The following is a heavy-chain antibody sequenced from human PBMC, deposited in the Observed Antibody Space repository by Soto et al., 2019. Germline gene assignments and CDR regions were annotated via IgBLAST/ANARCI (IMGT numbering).Heavy chain of an antibody. Sequence: SVKLSCKAAGCSFSGYAISWVRQAPGQGLEWMGGIIPIFGTANYAQKFQGRVTITADESTSTAYMELSSLRSEDTAVYYCGRASKGFCTSCLYYYGMDVWGQGTTVTVSS. J-gene: IGHJ6*02. CDR3: GRASKGFCTSCLYYYGMDV. CDR2: IIPIFGTA. CDR1: GCSFSGYA. V-gene: IGHV1-69*13. D-gene: IGHD2-2*01.